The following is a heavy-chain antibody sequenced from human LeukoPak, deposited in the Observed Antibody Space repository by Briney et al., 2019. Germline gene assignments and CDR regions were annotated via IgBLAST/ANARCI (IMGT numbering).Heavy chain of an antibody. D-gene: IGHD2-21*01. V-gene: IGHV4-34*01. Sequence: KPSETLSLTCAVYGGSFSGYFWSWIRQPPGRGLEWIGEINHSGSTNYNPSLKSRVTISVDTSKNQFSLKLSSVTAADTAVYYCARAYCGGDCYPINWFDPWGQGTLVTVSS. CDR2: INHSGST. J-gene: IGHJ5*02. CDR1: GGSFSGYF. CDR3: ARAYCGGDCYPINWFDP.